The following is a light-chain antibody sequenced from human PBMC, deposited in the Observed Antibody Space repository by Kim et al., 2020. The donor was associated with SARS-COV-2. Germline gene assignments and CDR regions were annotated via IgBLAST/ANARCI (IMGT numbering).Light chain of an antibody. CDR1: QGISNY. J-gene: IGKJ3*01. CDR2: AAS. V-gene: IGKV1-27*01. Sequence: DIQMTQSPSSLSASVGDRVTITCRASQGISNYLAWYQQKPGKVPKLLIYAASTLQSGVPSRFSGSGSETDFTLTISSLQPEDVATYYCQKYNSPVTFGPGTKVDIK. CDR3: QKYNSPVT.